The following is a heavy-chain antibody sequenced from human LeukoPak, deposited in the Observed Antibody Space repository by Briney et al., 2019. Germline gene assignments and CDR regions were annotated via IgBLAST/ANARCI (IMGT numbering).Heavy chain of an antibody. CDR2: IKQDGSDK. D-gene: IGHD3-3*01. CDR3: AREGYDFWSGYSFYFDY. CDR1: GFTFSTYL. J-gene: IGHJ4*02. V-gene: IGHV3-7*01. Sequence: PGGSLRLSCAASGFTFSTYLMSWVRQAPGKGLEWVANIKQDGSDKYYVDSVNGRYTISRDNAKTSLYLQMNSLRAEDTAVYYCAREGYDFWSGYSFYFDYWGQGTLVTVSS.